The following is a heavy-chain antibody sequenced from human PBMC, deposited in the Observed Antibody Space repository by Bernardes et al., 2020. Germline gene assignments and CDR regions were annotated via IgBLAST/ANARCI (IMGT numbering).Heavy chain of an antibody. Sequence: GSLRLSCAASGFTFSSYWMSWVRQAPGKGLEWVANIKQDGSEKYYVDSVKGRFTISRDNAKNSLYLQMNSLRAEDTAVYYCARDIVAVAGSFFDYWGQGTLVTVSS. CDR1: GFTFSSYW. CDR2: IKQDGSEK. D-gene: IGHD6-19*01. J-gene: IGHJ4*02. V-gene: IGHV3-7*01. CDR3: ARDIVAVAGSFFDY.